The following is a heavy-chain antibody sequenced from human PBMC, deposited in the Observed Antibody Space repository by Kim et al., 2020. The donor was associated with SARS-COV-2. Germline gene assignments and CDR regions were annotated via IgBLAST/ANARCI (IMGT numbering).Heavy chain of an antibody. Sequence: YYVDSVKGRITISRATAKNSLYLQMNSLRAEDTAVYYCARARSPSKWFDPWGQGTLVTVSS. CDR3: ARARSPSKWFDP. D-gene: IGHD4-4*01. V-gene: IGHV3-7*01. J-gene: IGHJ5*02.